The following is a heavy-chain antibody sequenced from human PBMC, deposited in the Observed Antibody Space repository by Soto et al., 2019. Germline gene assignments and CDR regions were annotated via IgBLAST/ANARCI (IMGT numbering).Heavy chain of an antibody. CDR3: ASITMVRGVPDY. V-gene: IGHV1-69*02. J-gene: IGHJ4*02. CDR2: IIPILGIA. D-gene: IGHD3-10*01. Sequence: ASVKVSCKASGGTFSSYTISWVRQAPGQGLEWMGRIIPILGIANYAQKFQGRVTITADKSTSTAYMELSSLRSEDTAVYYCASITMVRGVPDYWGQGTLVTVSS. CDR1: GGTFSSYT.